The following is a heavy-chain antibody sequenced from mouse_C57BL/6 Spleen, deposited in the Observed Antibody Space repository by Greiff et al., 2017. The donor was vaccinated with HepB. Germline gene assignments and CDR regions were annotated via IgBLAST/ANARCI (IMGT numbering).Heavy chain of an antibody. V-gene: IGHV3-6*01. CDR1: GYSITSGYY. Sequence: ESGPGLVKPSQSLSLTCSVTGYSITSGYYWNWIRQFPGNKLEWMGYISYDGSNNYNPSLKNRISITRDTSKNQFFLKLNSVTTEDTATYYCARVGDYYSNFAYWGQGTLVTVSA. J-gene: IGHJ3*01. CDR3: ARVGDYYSNFAY. CDR2: ISYDGSN. D-gene: IGHD2-5*01.